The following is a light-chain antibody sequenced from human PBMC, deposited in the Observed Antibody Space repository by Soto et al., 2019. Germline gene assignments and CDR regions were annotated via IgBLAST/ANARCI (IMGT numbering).Light chain of an antibody. Sequence: QSALTQPASVSGSPGQSITISCTGTSSDVGGYNFVSWYQQHTGKAPKLMIYDVSNRPSGVSNRFSGSKSGNTASLTISGLQAEDDADDYCSSYTSSNLVVFGGGTKVTVL. CDR1: SSDVGGYNF. J-gene: IGLJ2*01. CDR3: SSYTSSNLVV. V-gene: IGLV2-14*01. CDR2: DVS.